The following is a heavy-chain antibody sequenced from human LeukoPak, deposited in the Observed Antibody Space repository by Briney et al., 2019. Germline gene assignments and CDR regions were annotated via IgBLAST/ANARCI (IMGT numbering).Heavy chain of an antibody. Sequence: PSETLSLTCTVSGGSISSGSYYWSWIRQPAGKGLEWIGRIYYSGSTNYNPSLKSRVTISVDTSKNQFSLKLSSVTAADTAVYYCAREPTVVTLNAFDIWGQGTMVTVSS. CDR2: IYYSGST. CDR1: GGSISSGSYY. D-gene: IGHD4-23*01. J-gene: IGHJ3*02. CDR3: AREPTVVTLNAFDI. V-gene: IGHV4-61*10.